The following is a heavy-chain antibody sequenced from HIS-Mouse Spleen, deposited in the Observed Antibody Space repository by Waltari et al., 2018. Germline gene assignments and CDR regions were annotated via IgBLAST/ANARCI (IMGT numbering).Heavy chain of an antibody. CDR1: GYTFTSYY. V-gene: IGHV1-46*03. CDR2: KTPGGGSN. D-gene: IGHD3-3*01. CDR3: ARGHVLRFLEWLFGFDY. J-gene: IGHJ4*02. Sequence: QVQLVQSGAEVKKPGASVKVSCKASGYTFTSYYMHWVRQATGPGREWMGIKTPGGGSNSYEQKFQGRVTMTRDTSTSTVYMELSSLRSEDTAVYYCARGHVLRFLEWLFGFDYWGQGTLVTVSS.